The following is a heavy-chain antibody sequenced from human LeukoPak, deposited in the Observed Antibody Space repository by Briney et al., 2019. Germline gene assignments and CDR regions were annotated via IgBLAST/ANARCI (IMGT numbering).Heavy chain of an antibody. CDR1: GFTFSDYY. CDR2: IYYSGST. Sequence: GSLRLSCAASGFTFSDYYMSWIRQPPGKGLEWIGSIYYSGSTYYNPSLKSRVTISVETSKNQFSLKLSSVTAADTAVYYCAREAGIAAAFFDYWGQGTLVTVSS. D-gene: IGHD6-13*01. CDR3: AREAGIAAAFFDY. V-gene: IGHV4-38-2*02. J-gene: IGHJ4*02.